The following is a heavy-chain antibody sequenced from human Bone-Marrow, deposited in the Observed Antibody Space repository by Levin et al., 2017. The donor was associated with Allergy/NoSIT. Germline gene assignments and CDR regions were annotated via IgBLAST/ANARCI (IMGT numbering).Heavy chain of an antibody. J-gene: IGHJ4*02. Sequence: PGGSLRLSCEASGFTFSNHGMHWVRQAPGKGLEWVAVISYHGSNEYYADSVKGRFTISRDNFKNTLYLQMNSLTAEDTAVYYCAEDHLPVTVTTPGYWGQGTQVTVSS. CDR2: ISYHGSNE. CDR1: GFTFSNHG. V-gene: IGHV3-30*18. D-gene: IGHD4-17*01. CDR3: AEDHLPVTVTTPGY.